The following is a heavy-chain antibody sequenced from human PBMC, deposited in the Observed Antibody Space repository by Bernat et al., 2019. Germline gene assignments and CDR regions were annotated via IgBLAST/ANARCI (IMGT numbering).Heavy chain of an antibody. Sequence: QVQLVQSGAEVKKPGASVKVSCKASGYTFTGYYMHWVRQAPGQGLEWMGWINPNSGGTNYAQKLRGRVTMTTDTSTSTSYLELRSLRSDDTAVYYCARATYYYDSSGYYYERFDYWGQGTLVTVS. V-gene: IGHV1-2*02. D-gene: IGHD3-22*01. CDR2: INPNSGGT. CDR3: ARATYYYDSSGYYYERFDY. CDR1: GYTFTGYY. J-gene: IGHJ4*02.